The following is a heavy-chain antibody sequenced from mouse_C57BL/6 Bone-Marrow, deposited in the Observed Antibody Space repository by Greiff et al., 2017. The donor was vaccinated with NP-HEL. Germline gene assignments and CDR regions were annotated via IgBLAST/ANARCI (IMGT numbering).Heavy chain of an antibody. D-gene: IGHD4-1*01. CDR3: ARPLGLAWFAY. V-gene: IGHV5-4*03. Sequence: EVKLMESGGGLVKPGGSLKLSCADSGFTFSSYAMSWVRQTPEKRLEWVATISDGGSYTYYPDNVKGRFTISRDNAQNNLYLQMSHLKSEDTAMYYCARPLGLAWFAYWGQGTLVTVSA. CDR2: ISDGGSYT. CDR1: GFTFSSYA. J-gene: IGHJ3*01.